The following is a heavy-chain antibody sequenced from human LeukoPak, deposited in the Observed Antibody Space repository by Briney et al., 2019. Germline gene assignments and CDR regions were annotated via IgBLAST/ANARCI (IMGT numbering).Heavy chain of an antibody. V-gene: IGHV1-24*01. CDR1: GYTLTELS. D-gene: IGHD3-10*01. CDR3: ARDYSRYGSGSRPFDY. CDR2: FDPEDGET. Sequence: ASVKVSCKVSGYTLTELSMHWVRQAPGKGLEWMGGFDPEDGETIYAQKFQGRVTMTTDTSTSTAYMELRSLRSDDTAVYYCARDYSRYGSGSRPFDYWGQGTLVTVSS. J-gene: IGHJ4*02.